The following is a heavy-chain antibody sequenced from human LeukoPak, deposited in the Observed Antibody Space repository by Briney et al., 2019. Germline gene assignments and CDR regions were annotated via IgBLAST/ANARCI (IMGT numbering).Heavy chain of an antibody. D-gene: IGHD1-1*01. CDR1: GGSISGYY. Sequence: SETLSLTCTVSGGSISGYYWSWIRQPPGKGLEWVGYIHHRGSTNYNPSLKSRVTISVDTSKNQFSLKLSSVTAADTAVYYCARGQVVFDYWGQGTVVTVSS. V-gene: IGHV4-59*01. CDR2: IHHRGST. CDR3: ARGQVVFDY. J-gene: IGHJ4*02.